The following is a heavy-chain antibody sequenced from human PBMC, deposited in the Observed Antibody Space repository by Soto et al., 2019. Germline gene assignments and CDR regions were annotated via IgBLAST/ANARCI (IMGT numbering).Heavy chain of an antibody. CDR1: GDSVSSNSAA. Sequence: LSQTLSLTCAISGDSVSSNSAAWNWIRQSPSRGIEWLGRTYYRSKWYNDYAVSVKSRITINPDTSKNQFSLQLNPVTPEDTALYYCARALQLGNWFDPWGQGTLVTVSS. J-gene: IGHJ5*02. CDR3: ARALQLGNWFDP. V-gene: IGHV6-1*01. D-gene: IGHD1-7*01. CDR2: TYYRSKWYN.